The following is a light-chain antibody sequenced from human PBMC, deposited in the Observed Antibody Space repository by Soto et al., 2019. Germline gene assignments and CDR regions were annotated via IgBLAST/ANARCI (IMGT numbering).Light chain of an antibody. CDR2: GAS. J-gene: IGKJ2*01. CDR1: QSVSTN. CDR3: HQYNNWPPYT. V-gene: IGKV3-15*01. Sequence: EIVMTQSPATLSVFPGERATLSCRASQSVSTNLAWYQQKPGQAPRLLIYGASARATGIPARFGGSGSGTEVSPPISSLQSEEFSVFYCHQYNNWPPYTFGQGTKLEIK.